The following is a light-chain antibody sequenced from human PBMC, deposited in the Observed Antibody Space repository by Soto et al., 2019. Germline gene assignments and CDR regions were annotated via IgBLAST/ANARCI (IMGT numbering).Light chain of an antibody. Sequence: QSALTQPASVSGSPGQSITISCGGTSSDVGAYIYVSWYQQYPGKAPKLIIYEVNNRPSGVSGRFSGSKSDTTAYLTISGLQAEDEADYYCSSYTRSSTSYVFGTGTKLTVL. CDR2: EVN. V-gene: IGLV2-14*03. J-gene: IGLJ1*01. CDR1: SSDVGAYIY. CDR3: SSYTRSSTSYV.